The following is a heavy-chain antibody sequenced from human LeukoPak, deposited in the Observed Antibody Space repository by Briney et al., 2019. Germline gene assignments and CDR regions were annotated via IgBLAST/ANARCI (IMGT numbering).Heavy chain of an antibody. CDR2: ISGSGGST. CDR1: GFTFSSYG. D-gene: IGHD6-19*01. V-gene: IGHV3-23*01. Sequence: SGGSLRLSCAASGFTFSSYGMHWVRQAPGKGLEWVSAISGSGGSTYYADSVKGRFTISRDNSKNTLYLQMNSLRAEDTAVYYCAKDRAVAGTDVYYFDYWGQGTLVTVSS. J-gene: IGHJ4*02. CDR3: AKDRAVAGTDVYYFDY.